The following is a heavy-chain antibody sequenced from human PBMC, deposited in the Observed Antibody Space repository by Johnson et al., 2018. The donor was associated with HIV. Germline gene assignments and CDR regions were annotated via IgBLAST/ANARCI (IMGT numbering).Heavy chain of an antibody. D-gene: IGHD1/OR15-1a*01. J-gene: IGHJ3*02. CDR2: IQWHGSSK. CDR1: GFTFNSYG. CDR3: ATEWGTWNKAGPEAFDI. V-gene: IGHV3-20*04. Sequence: MQLVESGGGVVQPGRSLRLSCAASGFTFNSYGMSWVRQAPGKGLEWVSVIQWHGSSKCYADSVKGRFTISRDNAKNSMNLQMNRLRTEDTALYYCATEWGTWNKAGPEAFDIGGKGTMVTVFS.